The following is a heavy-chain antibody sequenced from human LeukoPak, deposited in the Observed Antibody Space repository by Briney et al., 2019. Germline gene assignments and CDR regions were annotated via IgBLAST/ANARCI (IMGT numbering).Heavy chain of an antibody. V-gene: IGHV1-18*01. CDR3: ARDATRSVIGGAEDGFDY. Sequence: GASVKVSCKASGYSFISYGISWVRQAPGQGLEWMGWISAHNGNTNYAQKLQGRVTMTIDTSTTTAYMELRSLRSDNTAIYYGARDATRSVIGGAEDGFDYWGQGTLVTVSS. CDR2: ISAHNGNT. CDR1: GYSFISYG. D-gene: IGHD1-26*01. J-gene: IGHJ4*02.